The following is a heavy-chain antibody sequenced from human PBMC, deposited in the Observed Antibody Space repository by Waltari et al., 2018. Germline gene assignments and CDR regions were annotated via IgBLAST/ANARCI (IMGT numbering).Heavy chain of an antibody. CDR1: GYTFTGSY. CDR3: ARGRNWDY. D-gene: IGHD1-1*01. CDR2: INPKNGDT. J-gene: IGHJ4*02. Sequence: QVQLVQSGAEVKEPGASVKVSCEASGYTFTGSYIHWVRQAPGQGLEWMGWINPKNGDTKNVQKFQGRVTMTRDTSITTAYMELSRLRSDDTAVYYCARGRNWDYWGQGTLVTVSS. V-gene: IGHV1-2*02.